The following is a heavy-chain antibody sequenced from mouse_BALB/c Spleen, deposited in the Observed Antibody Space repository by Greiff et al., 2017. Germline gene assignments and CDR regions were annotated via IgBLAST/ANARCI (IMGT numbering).Heavy chain of an antibody. CDR3: ARNDGYYYFDY. Sequence: EVHLVESGGGLVKPGGSLKLSCAASGFTFSSYAMSWVRQTPEKRLEWVASISSGGSTYYPDSVKGRFTISRDNARNILYLQMSSLRSEDTAMYYCARNDGYYYFDYWGQGTTLTVSS. CDR2: ISSGGST. D-gene: IGHD2-3*01. J-gene: IGHJ2*01. CDR1: GFTFSSYA. V-gene: IGHV5-6-5*01.